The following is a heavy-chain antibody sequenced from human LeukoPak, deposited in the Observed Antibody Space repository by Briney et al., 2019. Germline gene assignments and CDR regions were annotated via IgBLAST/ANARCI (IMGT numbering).Heavy chain of an antibody. Sequence: PGGSLRLSCAASGFTFSSYAMRWVRQAPGKGLEWVSAISGSGGSTYYADSVKGRFTISRDNSKNTLYLQMNSLRAEDTAVYYCAKRIIAIVRGVIITVGGVDYWGQGTLVTVSS. CDR1: GFTFSSYA. D-gene: IGHD3-10*01. J-gene: IGHJ4*02. CDR2: ISGSGGST. CDR3: AKRIIAIVRGVIITVGGVDY. V-gene: IGHV3-23*01.